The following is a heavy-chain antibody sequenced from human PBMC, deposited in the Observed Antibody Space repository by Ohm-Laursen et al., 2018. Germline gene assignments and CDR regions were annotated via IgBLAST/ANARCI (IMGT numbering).Heavy chain of an antibody. V-gene: IGHV1-18*01. CDR1: GYTFTSYG. J-gene: IGHJ4*02. CDR3: TRDLSPTRFDF. CDR2: ISAYNGNT. Sequence: ASVKVSCKASGYTFTSYGISWVRQAPGQGLEWMGWISAYNGNTNYAQKFQDRVTMTTDTSTSTAYVELRSLRSDDTAVYYCTRDLSPTRFDFWGQGTLVTVSS.